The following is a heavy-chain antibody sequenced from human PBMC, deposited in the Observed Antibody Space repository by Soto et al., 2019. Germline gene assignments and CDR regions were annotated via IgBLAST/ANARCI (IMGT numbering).Heavy chain of an antibody. CDR1: VDSVSSNSSS. CDR2: TYYRSKWYN. J-gene: IGHJ5*02. Sequence: SQTLSLPFAISVDSVSSNSSSWNWIRQSPSRGLEWLGRTYYRSKWYNDYAVSVKSRITINPDTSKNQFSLQLNSVTPEDTAVYYCARDIGQWLVLDWFDPWGQGTLVTVSS. V-gene: IGHV6-1*01. D-gene: IGHD6-19*01. CDR3: ARDIGQWLVLDWFDP.